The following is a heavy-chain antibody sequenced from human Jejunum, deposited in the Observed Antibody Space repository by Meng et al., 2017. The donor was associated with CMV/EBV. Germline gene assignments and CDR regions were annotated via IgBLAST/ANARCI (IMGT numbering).Heavy chain of an antibody. Sequence: SGYTITGYYLHWVRQAPGQGHGWMGWINPKSGDTKYPQKFQDRVTMTRDTSIDTAYLEVSSLTSDDTAVYYCARPMDKSSWKEWFDPWGQGTLVTVSS. J-gene: IGHJ5*02. CDR2: INPKSGDT. V-gene: IGHV1-2*02. D-gene: IGHD1-1*01. CDR1: GYTITGYY. CDR3: ARPMDKSSWKEWFDP.